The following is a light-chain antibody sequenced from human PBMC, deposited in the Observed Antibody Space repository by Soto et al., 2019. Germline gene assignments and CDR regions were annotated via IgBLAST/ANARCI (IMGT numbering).Light chain of an antibody. CDR2: DAS. Sequence: EIRMTQSPSTLSASIGDRVIITCRASQPISDWLAWYQHKPGKAPSLLVYDASKLQTGVPSRFRGSGSGTEFTLTISSLQPYDVATYYCQQYHNYWTFGQGTKVDIK. V-gene: IGKV1-5*01. CDR3: QQYHNYWT. CDR1: QPISDW. J-gene: IGKJ1*01.